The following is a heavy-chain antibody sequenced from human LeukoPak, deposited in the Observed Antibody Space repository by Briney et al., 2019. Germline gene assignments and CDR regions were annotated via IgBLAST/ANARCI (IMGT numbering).Heavy chain of an antibody. V-gene: IGHV1-69*13. CDR2: IIPIFGTA. CDR1: GYPFVSYV. Sequence: GASVKVSCKASGYPFVSYVIHWVRQAPGQGLEWMGGIIPIFGTANYAQKFQGRVTITADESTSTAYMELSSLRSEDTAVYYCARAYGDYSWSGGMDVWGQGTTVTVS. D-gene: IGHD4-17*01. J-gene: IGHJ6*02. CDR3: ARAYGDYSWSGGMDV.